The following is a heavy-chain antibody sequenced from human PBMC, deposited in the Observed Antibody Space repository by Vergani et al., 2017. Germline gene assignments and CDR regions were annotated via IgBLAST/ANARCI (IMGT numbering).Heavy chain of an antibody. V-gene: IGHV4-34*01. J-gene: IGHJ4*02. CDR1: GGSFNDYW. CDR2: IRHDGIT. Sequence: QAQLQQWGAGLLKPSETLSLTFAIYGGSFNDYWWTWIRQPPGKGLEWIGEIRHDGITHYSPSLKSRVTISIDTSTNQFSINLRSVTAADTAVYYCAREGYWTNGVCFTLFDVWGQGALVTVSS. CDR3: AREGYWTNGVCFTLFDV. D-gene: IGHD2-8*01.